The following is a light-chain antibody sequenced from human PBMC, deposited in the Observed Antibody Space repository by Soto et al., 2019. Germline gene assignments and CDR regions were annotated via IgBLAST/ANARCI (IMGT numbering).Light chain of an antibody. CDR2: RNN. Sequence: QSVVTQPPSASGTPGQRVTISCSGSSSNIGSSYVYWYQQLPGTAPKLLIYRNNQRPSGVPDRFSGSKSGTSASLAISGLRSEDEADYYCASWDDSLSGVVFGGGTKLTVL. CDR3: ASWDDSLSGVV. J-gene: IGLJ2*01. V-gene: IGLV1-47*01. CDR1: SSNIGSSY.